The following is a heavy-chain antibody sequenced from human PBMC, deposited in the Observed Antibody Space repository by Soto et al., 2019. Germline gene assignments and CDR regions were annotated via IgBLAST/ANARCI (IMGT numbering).Heavy chain of an antibody. CDR1: GYTFTNFG. Sequence: ASVKVSCKASGYTFTNFGISWVRQAPGQGLEWMGWISAYNGNTNYAQNFQGRVTMTTDTSTSTAYMELRSLRSDDTAMYYCARGIMGFGELLSLGHSYYFDYWG. J-gene: IGHJ4*01. D-gene: IGHD3-10*01. CDR2: ISAYNGNT. V-gene: IGHV1-18*01. CDR3: ARGIMGFGELLSLGHSYYFDY.